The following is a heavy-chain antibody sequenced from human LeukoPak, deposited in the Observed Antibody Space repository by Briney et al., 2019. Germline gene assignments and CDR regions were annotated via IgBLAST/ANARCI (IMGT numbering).Heavy chain of an antibody. J-gene: IGHJ4*02. D-gene: IGHD5-12*01. CDR2: ISGSGYST. CDR1: GFTFSSYA. CDR3: AKEAGYSGYDYPDY. V-gene: IGHV3-23*01. Sequence: QSGGSLRLSCAASGFTFSSYAMSWARQAPGKGLEWVSAISGSGYSTYYADSVKGRFTISRDSSKNTLYLQMNSLRAEDTAVYYCAKEAGYSGYDYPDYWGQGTLVTVSS.